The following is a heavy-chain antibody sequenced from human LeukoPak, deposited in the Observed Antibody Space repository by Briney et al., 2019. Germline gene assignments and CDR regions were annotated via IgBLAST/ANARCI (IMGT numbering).Heavy chain of an antibody. D-gene: IGHD2-2*01. CDR2: INHSGST. V-gene: IGHV4-34*01. J-gene: IGHJ4*02. Sequence: SETLSLTCAVYGASFSGYYWSWIRQPPGKGLEWIGEINHSGSTNYNPSLKSRVSISVDTSKNQFSLKLSSVTAADTAVYYCARGGRGYRHSSSCSPPPEYWGQGTLVTVSS. CDR3: ARGGRGYRHSSSCSPPPEY. CDR1: GASFSGYY.